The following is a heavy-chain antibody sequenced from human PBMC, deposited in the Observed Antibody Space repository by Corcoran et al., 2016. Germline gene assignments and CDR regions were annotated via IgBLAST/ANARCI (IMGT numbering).Heavy chain of an antibody. CDR3: ARGGVAARDWFDP. Sequence: QVQLQQSGPGLAEPSQTLSLTCAISGDSVFSNSATWNWIRQSPSRGLEWLGRTYYRSKWYNDYAESVKSRITINPDTSKNQFSLQLNSVTREDTAVYYCARGGVAARDWFDPWGQGTLVTVSS. D-gene: IGHD2-15*01. CDR1: GDSVFSNSAT. CDR2: TYYRSKWYN. J-gene: IGHJ5*02. V-gene: IGHV6-1*01.